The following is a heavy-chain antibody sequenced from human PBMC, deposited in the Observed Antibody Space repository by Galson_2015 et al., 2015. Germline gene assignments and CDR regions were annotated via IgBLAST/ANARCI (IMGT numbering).Heavy chain of an antibody. D-gene: IGHD3-3*01. CDR1: GFTFSSYG. CDR3: ARDRPHIATREDYTSELGY. J-gene: IGHJ4*02. Sequence: SLRLSCAAPGFTFSSYGMHWVRQAPGKGLEWVAVIWYDGSNKYYADSVKGRFTISRDNSKNTLYLQMNSLRAEDTAVYYCARDRPHIATREDYTSELGYWGQGTLVTVSS. CDR2: IWYDGSNK. V-gene: IGHV3-33*01.